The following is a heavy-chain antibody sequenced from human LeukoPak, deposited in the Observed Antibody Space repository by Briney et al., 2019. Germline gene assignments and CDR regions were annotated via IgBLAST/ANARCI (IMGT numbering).Heavy chain of an antibody. Sequence: PGGSLRLPCAASGFTFSSYSMNWVRQAPGKGLEWVSSISSSSSYIYYADSVKGRFTISRDNAKNSLYLQMNSLSAEDTAVYYCARADCSSSTCYLRSSWFDPWGQGTLVTVSS. CDR2: ISSSSSYI. D-gene: IGHD2/OR15-2a*01. CDR1: GFTFSSYS. V-gene: IGHV3-21*01. CDR3: ARADCSSSTCYLRSSWFDP. J-gene: IGHJ5*02.